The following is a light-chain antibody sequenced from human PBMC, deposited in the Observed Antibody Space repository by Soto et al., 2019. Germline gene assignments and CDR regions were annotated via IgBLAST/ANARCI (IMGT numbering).Light chain of an antibody. Sequence: EMLFRLAPSNLSLSPGERATLSCRASQSVSSYLAWYQQKPGQAPRLLIYDASNRATGIPARFSGSGSGTDFTLTISRLEPEDFALYYCQHYGAAPITFGQGTRLEIK. CDR2: DAS. V-gene: IGKV3-11*01. J-gene: IGKJ5*01. CDR3: QHYGAAPIT. CDR1: QSVSSY.